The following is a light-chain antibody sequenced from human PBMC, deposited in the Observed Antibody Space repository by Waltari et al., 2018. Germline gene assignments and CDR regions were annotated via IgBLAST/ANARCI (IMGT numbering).Light chain of an antibody. CDR3: SSYTNRDTHVI. CDR1: NSDVGGYNY. J-gene: IGLJ2*01. V-gene: IGLV2-14*03. CDR2: DVN. Sequence: QSTLTQPASVSGSPGQSITISCTGTNSDVGGYNYVSWYQQLPGKAPKLMIYDVNKWPSGVSNRFSVSKSGNTASLTISGLQAEDEADYYCSSYTNRDTHVIFGGGTKLTVL.